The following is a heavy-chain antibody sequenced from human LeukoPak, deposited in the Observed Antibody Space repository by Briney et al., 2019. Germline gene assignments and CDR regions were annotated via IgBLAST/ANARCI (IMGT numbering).Heavy chain of an antibody. CDR1: GITFSTAW. V-gene: IGHV3-15*01. CDR2: IKSKIGGATA. D-gene: IGHD3-10*01. J-gene: IGHJ5*02. Sequence: GGSLRLSCAASGITFSTAWMSWFRQAPGKGLEWVGRIKSKIGGATADYAAPVKDRFTISRDDSENTLYLQMNSPKTEDTAVYYCATDRAWFDPWGQGTLVTVSS. CDR3: ATDRAWFDP.